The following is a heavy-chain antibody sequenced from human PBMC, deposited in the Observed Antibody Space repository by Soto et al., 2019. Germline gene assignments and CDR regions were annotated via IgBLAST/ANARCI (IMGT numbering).Heavy chain of an antibody. Sequence: DVQLLESGGGLVQPAGSLRLSCAASGFTFSSYAMGWVRQGPGKGLEWVAVVSIGGSTHYADSVRGRFTISRDNSNNTLSLQMTSLTAEDTAVYFCAKRRGDGGHFDYWGQGALVTVSS. CDR1: GFTFSSYA. D-gene: IGHD2-21*02. CDR3: AKRRGDGGHFDY. V-gene: IGHV3-23*01. J-gene: IGHJ4*02. CDR2: VSIGGST.